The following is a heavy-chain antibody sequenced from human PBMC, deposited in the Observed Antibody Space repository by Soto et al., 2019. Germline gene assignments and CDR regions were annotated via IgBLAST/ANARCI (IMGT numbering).Heavy chain of an antibody. Sequence: QLQLQESGPGLVKPSETLSLTCTVSGGSISSSSYYWGWIRQPPGKGLEWIGSIYYSGSTYYNPPLKRRVTISVDTSKNQSSLKLSSVTAADTAVYYCARRGSGSYSDYWGQGTLVTVSS. V-gene: IGHV4-39*01. D-gene: IGHD3-10*01. CDR1: GGSISSSSYY. CDR3: ARRGSGSYSDY. J-gene: IGHJ4*02. CDR2: IYYSGST.